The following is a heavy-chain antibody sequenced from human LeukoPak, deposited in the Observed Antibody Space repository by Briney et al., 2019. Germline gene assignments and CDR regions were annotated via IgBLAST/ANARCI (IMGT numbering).Heavy chain of an antibody. D-gene: IGHD4-23*01. CDR3: ARDIGNTAGKALFDP. CDR2: VYYTGGT. Sequence: PSETLSLTCTVSGGSISNDYWSWIRQPPGKGLEWIGYVYYTGGTNYNPSLKSRVTLSVDTSKNQFSLRLSSVTAADTALYYCARDIGNTAGKALFDPWGQGTLVTVSS. CDR1: GGSISNDY. V-gene: IGHV4-59*12. J-gene: IGHJ5*02.